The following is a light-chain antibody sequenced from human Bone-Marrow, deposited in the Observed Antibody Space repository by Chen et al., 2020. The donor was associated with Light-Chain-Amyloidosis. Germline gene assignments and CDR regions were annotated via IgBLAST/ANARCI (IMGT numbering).Light chain of an antibody. Sequence: VMTQSPATLSVSPGERVTLSCRASQSVGSNLPWYQQRPGQAPRLLIYGVSTRATGIPARFSGGGSGTEFTLTISSLQSEDFAVYYCQQYDYWPPLTFGTGTKVEMK. J-gene: IGKJ4*01. CDR3: QQYDYWPPLT. V-gene: IGKV3-15*01. CDR1: QSVGSN. CDR2: GVS.